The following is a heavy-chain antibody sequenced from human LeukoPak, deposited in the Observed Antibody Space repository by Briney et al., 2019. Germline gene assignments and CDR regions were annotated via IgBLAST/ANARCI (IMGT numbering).Heavy chain of an antibody. CDR1: GFTFSTFA. J-gene: IGHJ6*03. CDR3: AKGALYYYYMDV. CDR2: IFPSGDEI. Sequence: GGSLRLSCAASGFTFSTFAMIWVRQPPGKGLEWVSSIFPSGDEIHYADSVRGRFTIFRDNSKSTLSLQMNSLRAEDTAVYYCAKGALYYYYMDVWGKGTTVTISS. V-gene: IGHV3-23*01.